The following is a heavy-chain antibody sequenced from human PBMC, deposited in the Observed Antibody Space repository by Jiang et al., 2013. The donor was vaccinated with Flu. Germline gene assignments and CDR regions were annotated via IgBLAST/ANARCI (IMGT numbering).Heavy chain of an antibody. D-gene: IGHD2-2*01. V-gene: IGHV4-59*01. CDR3: ARGVVPAATYAFDI. Sequence: PGLVKPSETLSLTCTVSGGSISSYYWSWIRQPPGKGLEWIGYIYYSGSTNXNPSLKSRVTISVDTSKNQFSLKLSSVTAADTAVYYCARGVVPAATYAFDIWGQGTMVTVSS. CDR2: IYYSGST. J-gene: IGHJ3*02. CDR1: GGSISSYY.